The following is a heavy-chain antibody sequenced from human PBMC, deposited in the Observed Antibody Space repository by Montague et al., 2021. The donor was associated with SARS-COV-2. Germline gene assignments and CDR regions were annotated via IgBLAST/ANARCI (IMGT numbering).Heavy chain of an antibody. D-gene: IGHD6-13*01. J-gene: IGHJ4*02. Sequence: SETLSLTCTVSGGSVSSYYWSWIRQPPGKGLEWIGYIYYSGNTNYNPSLKSRVTISEDTSKNQVSLKLSSVTAADTAVYYCARGESYSTSWYYFFDYWGQGTLVTVSS. CDR3: ARGESYSTSWYYFFDY. V-gene: IGHV4-59*02. CDR1: GGSVSSYY. CDR2: IYYSGNT.